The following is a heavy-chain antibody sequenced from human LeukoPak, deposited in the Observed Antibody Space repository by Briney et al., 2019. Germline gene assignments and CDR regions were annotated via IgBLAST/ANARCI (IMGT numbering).Heavy chain of an antibody. Sequence: ASVKVSCKASGYTFTSYYMHWVRQAPGQGLEWMGIINPSGGTTSYAQKFQGRVAMTRGKSTSTVYMELSSLRSEDTAVYYCARDWRDYDSSAYYCPLAPWGQGTLVTVSS. J-gene: IGHJ5*02. V-gene: IGHV1-46*03. CDR1: GYTFTSYY. D-gene: IGHD3-22*01. CDR2: INPSGGTT. CDR3: ARDWRDYDSSAYYCPLAP.